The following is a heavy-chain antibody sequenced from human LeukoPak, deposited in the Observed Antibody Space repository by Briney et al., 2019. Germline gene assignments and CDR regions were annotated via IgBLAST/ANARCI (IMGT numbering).Heavy chain of an antibody. D-gene: IGHD3-10*01. CDR2: ISYDGSNK. V-gene: IGHV3-30-3*01. J-gene: IGHJ4*02. CDR3: ARGGYYGSMEFDY. Sequence: GRSLRLSCAASGFTFSSYAMHWVRQAPGKGLEWVAVISYDGSNKYYADSVKGRFTISRDNSKNTLYLQMNSLRAEDTTVYYCARGGYYGSMEFDYWGQGTLVTVSS. CDR1: GFTFSSYA.